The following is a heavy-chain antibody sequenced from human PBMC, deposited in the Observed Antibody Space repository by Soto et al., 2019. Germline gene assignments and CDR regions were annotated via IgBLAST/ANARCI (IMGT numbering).Heavy chain of an antibody. Sequence: GGSLRLSGVVSWISFDDYAMHWVRQFPGKGLECVSGINWDSGDIGYADSVKGRFTISRDNAKNSLYLQMNSLKTEDTALYYCAKDTAPGFYDANGHLDYWGQGTPVTVSS. J-gene: IGHJ4*02. CDR2: INWDSGDI. CDR1: WISFDDYA. V-gene: IGHV3-9*01. D-gene: IGHD2-8*01. CDR3: AKDTAPGFYDANGHLDY.